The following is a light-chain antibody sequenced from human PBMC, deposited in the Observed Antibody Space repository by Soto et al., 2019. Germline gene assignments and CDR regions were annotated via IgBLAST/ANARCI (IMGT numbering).Light chain of an antibody. CDR3: QQTYSSPYT. V-gene: IGKV1-39*01. CDR2: VAS. J-gene: IGKJ2*01. CDR1: QSIRNY. Sequence: DIQMTQSPSSLSASVGDRVTITCRASQSIRNYVSWYQQKPGKAPKFLIYVASTLQIGVPSRFSGSGSGTDFTLAISSLQPEYFATYYCQQTYSSPYTFGPGTELQIK.